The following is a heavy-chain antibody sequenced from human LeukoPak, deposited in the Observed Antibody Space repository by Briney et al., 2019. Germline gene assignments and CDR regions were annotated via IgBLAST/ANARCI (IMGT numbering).Heavy chain of an antibody. Sequence: GGSLRLSCAASGFTFSSYAMHWVRQAPGKGLEWVAVISYDGSNKYYADSVKGRFTISRDNSKNTLYLQMNSLRAEDTAVYYCARGLYDYVPYAFDIWGQGTMVTVSS. J-gene: IGHJ3*02. CDR3: ARGLYDYVPYAFDI. CDR2: ISYDGSNK. V-gene: IGHV3-30-3*01. D-gene: IGHD3-16*01. CDR1: GFTFSSYA.